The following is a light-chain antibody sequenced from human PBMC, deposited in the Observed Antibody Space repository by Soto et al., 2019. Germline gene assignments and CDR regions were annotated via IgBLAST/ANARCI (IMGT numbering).Light chain of an antibody. CDR2: GAS. CDR3: QQYASSSYP. J-gene: IGKJ2*01. V-gene: IGKV3-20*01. CDR1: QSVSSSY. Sequence: EIVLTQSPGTLSLSPGDRATLSCRTSQSVSSSYLAWYQQKPGQDPRLLICGASRRATGIPDRFSGSGSGTDFTLTISRLEPEDFAVYFCQQYASSSYPFGQGTKLEIK.